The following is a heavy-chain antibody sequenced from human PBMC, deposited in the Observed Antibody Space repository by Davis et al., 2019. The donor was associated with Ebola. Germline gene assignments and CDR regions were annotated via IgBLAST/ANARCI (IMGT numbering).Heavy chain of an antibody. Sequence: ASVKVSCKASGYTFTSYDINWVRQAAGQGLEWMGWMRPNSGDSDYGQKFQGRVTMTRDTSTNTAYMELSSLISEDTAVYYCARSIPHFSFWTADLIGGMDVWGQGTTVIVSS. CDR3: ARSIPHFSFWTADLIGGMDV. J-gene: IGHJ6*02. D-gene: IGHD3/OR15-3a*01. V-gene: IGHV1-8*01. CDR2: MRPNSGDS. CDR1: GYTFTSYD.